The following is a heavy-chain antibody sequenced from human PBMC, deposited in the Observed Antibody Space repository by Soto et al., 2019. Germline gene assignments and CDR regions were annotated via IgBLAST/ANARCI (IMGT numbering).Heavy chain of an antibody. CDR2: ITTSGRTI. Sequence: GGSLRLSCAVSGLTFSDYYMNWIRQAPGKGLEWVAYITTSGRTIYYADSVKGRFTISRDNAKKSLYLQMNSLRVEDMAVYYCASPNWPTPAPQFDDWGQGTPVTVSS. D-gene: IGHD2-8*01. V-gene: IGHV3-11*01. J-gene: IGHJ4*02. CDR3: ASPNWPTPAPQFDD. CDR1: GLTFSDYY.